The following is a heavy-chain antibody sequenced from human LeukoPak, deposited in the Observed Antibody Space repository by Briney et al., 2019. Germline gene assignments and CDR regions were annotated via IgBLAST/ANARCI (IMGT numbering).Heavy chain of an antibody. CDR1: GYTFTDYY. D-gene: IGHD2-2*03. J-gene: IGHJ6*03. CDR3: ARHGYCGNPRCYPDYYYIDV. V-gene: IGHV1-2*02. Sequence: VASVKVSCKASGYTFTDYYIHWVRQAPGQGLEWMRWISPNSGGTNYAQKFQGRVTMTRDTSITTAYMELSGLRSDDTAVYYCARHGYCGNPRCYPDYYYIDVWGKGTKVTVSS. CDR2: ISPNSGGT.